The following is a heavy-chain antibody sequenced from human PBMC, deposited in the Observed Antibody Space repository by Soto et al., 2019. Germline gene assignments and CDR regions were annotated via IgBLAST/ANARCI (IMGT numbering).Heavy chain of an antibody. CDR3: ARDRGSAIDF. CDR2: IHDSGIT. V-gene: IGHV4-61*03. CDR1: GRSVSSGNYY. J-gene: IGHJ4*02. Sequence: QVQLQESGPGLVKPSETLSLTCTVSGRSVSSGNYYWTWIRQPPGKGLEWLAYIHDSGITNYNPSLKSRVTLSVDTSKNHFSLKLSSVTAADTAVYYCARDRGSAIDFWGQGTLVTVSS. D-gene: IGHD3-16*01.